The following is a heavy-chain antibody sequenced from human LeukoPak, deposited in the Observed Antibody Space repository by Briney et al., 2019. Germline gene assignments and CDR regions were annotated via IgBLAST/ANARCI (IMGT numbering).Heavy chain of an antibody. V-gene: IGHV1-2*02. CDR2: INTNSGGT. CDR1: GYTFTAYY. D-gene: IGHD1-26*01. J-gene: IGHJ5*01. CDR3: ARPWEITMSERSYNWFDS. Sequence: ASVKVSCKASGYTFTAYYIHWVRQAPGQGLEWMGRINTNSGGTNYAQKFQGRVTMTRDTSISTAYMELSRLRSDDTAVYYCARPWEITMSERSYNWFDSWGQGTLVTVPS.